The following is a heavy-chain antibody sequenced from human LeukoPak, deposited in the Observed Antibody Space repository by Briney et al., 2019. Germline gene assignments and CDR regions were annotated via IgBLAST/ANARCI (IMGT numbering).Heavy chain of an antibody. CDR3: ARDGPIVTDNFDY. CDR1: GGSFSGYY. J-gene: IGHJ4*02. CDR2: INHSGST. D-gene: IGHD2/OR15-2a*01. Sequence: SETLSLTCAVYGGSFSGYYWSWIRQPPGKGLEWIGEINHSGSTNYNPSLKSRVTISVDTSKNQFSLKLSSVTAADTAVYYCARDGPIVTDNFDYWGQGTLVTVSS. V-gene: IGHV4-34*01.